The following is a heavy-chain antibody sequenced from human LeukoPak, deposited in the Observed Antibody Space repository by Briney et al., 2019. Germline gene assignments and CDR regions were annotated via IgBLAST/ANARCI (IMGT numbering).Heavy chain of an antibody. CDR1: GYTLTELS. CDR3: ATGNSSSWPAEYFQH. D-gene: IGHD6-13*01. Sequence: ASVKVSCKVSGYTLTELSMHWVRQAPGKGLEWMGGFDPEDGEAIYAQKFQGRVTMTEDTSTDTACMELSSLRSEDTAVYYCATGNSSSWPAEYFQHWGQGTLVTVSS. CDR2: FDPEDGEA. V-gene: IGHV1-24*01. J-gene: IGHJ1*01.